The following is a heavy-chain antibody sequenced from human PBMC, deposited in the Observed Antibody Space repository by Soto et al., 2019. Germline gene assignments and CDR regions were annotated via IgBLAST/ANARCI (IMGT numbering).Heavy chain of an antibody. CDR2: IIPIFGTA. D-gene: IGHD3-3*01. CDR1: GGTFSSYA. J-gene: IGHJ5*02. CDR3: ARGPGAPYYDFWSGYYHNWFDP. Sequence: QVQLVQSGAEVKKPGSSVKVSCKASGGTFSSYAISWVRQAPGQGLEWMGGIIPIFGTANYAQKFQGRVTITADESTSTAYMELSSLRSEDTAVYYCARGPGAPYYDFWSGYYHNWFDPWGQVTLVTVSS. V-gene: IGHV1-69*01.